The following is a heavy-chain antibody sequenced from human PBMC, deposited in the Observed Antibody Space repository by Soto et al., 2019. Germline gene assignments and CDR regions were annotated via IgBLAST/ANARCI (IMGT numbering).Heavy chain of an antibody. D-gene: IGHD2-2*01. V-gene: IGHV1-18*01. CDR1: GYTFTSYG. Sequence: ASVKVSCKASGYTFTSYGISWVRQAPGQGLEWMGWISAYNGNTNYAQKLQGRVTMTTDTSTSTAYMELRSLRSDDTAVYYCARVWGCSSTSCYARGDNWFDPWGQGTLVTVS. CDR2: ISAYNGNT. J-gene: IGHJ5*02. CDR3: ARVWGCSSTSCYARGDNWFDP.